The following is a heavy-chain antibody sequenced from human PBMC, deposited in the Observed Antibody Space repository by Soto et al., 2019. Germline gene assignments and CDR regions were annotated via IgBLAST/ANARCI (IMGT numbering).Heavy chain of an antibody. CDR1: GFTFSSYG. J-gene: IGHJ6*02. CDR3: ARAYCSGGSFPPSYDGMYG. CDR2: IWYDGSNK. D-gene: IGHD2-15*01. Sequence: QVQLVESGGGVVQPGRSLRLSCAASGFTFSSYGMHWVRQAPGKGLEWVAVIWYDGSNKYYADSVKGRFTISRDNFKNMLNMHMNGSRGEARAVYYSARAYCSGGSFPPSYDGMYGWGQGTTGTLAS. V-gene: IGHV3-33*01.